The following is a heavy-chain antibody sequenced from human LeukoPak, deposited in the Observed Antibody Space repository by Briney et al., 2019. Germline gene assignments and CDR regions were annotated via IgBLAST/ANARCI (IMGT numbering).Heavy chain of an antibody. D-gene: IGHD3-10*01. V-gene: IGHV5-51*01. J-gene: IGHJ4*02. CDR2: IYPGDSGT. Sequence: GESLKISCKGSGYSFTSYWIGWVRQMPGKGLEWMGIIYPGDSGTRYSPSFQGQVTISADKSINTAYLQWSSLKASDAAMYYCARWAGTMVRGVFDYWGQGTLVTVSS. CDR3: ARWAGTMVRGVFDY. CDR1: GYSFTSYW.